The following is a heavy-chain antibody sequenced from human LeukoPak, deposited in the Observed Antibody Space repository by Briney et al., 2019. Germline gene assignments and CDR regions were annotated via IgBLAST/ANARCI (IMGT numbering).Heavy chain of an antibody. V-gene: IGHV3-30*18. CDR1: GFTFSSYG. CDR3: ANSGAHVNDY. Sequence: GGSLRLSCAASGFTFSSYGMHWVRQAPGKGLEWVAVISYDGSNKYYADSVKGRFTISRDNSKNTLYLQMNSLRAEDTAVYYCANSGAHVNDYWGQGTLVTVSS. J-gene: IGHJ4*02. CDR2: ISYDGSNK. D-gene: IGHD3-10*01.